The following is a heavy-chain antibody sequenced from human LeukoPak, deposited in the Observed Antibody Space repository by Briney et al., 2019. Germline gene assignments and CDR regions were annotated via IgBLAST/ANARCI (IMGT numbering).Heavy chain of an antibody. CDR2: ISGSGGST. D-gene: IGHD6-19*01. J-gene: IGHJ4*02. Sequence: PGGSLRLSCAASGFTFSSYAMSWVRQAPGKGLEWVSAISGSGGSTYYANSVKGRFTISRDNSKNTLYLQMNSLGAEDTAVYYCAKGHSTGWGGYYFDYWGQGTLVTVSS. CDR1: GFTFSSYA. CDR3: AKGHSTGWGGYYFDY. V-gene: IGHV3-23*01.